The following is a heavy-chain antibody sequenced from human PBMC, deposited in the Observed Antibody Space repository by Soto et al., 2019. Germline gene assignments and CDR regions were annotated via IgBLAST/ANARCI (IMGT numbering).Heavy chain of an antibody. J-gene: IGHJ3*02. V-gene: IGHV4-4*02. D-gene: IGHD2-21*01. CDR3: AKERGGWCEI. Sequence: PSETLSLTCAVSGGSISSSSWWTWVRQPPGKGLEWIGEIYHSGSTNYNPSLKSRVTISVDKSKNQFSLKLTSMTAADTAIYYCAKERGGWCEIWGQGTMVTVS. CDR2: IYHSGST. CDR1: GGSISSSSW.